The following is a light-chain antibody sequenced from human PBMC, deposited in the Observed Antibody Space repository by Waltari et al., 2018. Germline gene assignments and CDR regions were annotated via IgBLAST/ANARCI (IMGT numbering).Light chain of an antibody. Sequence: DIQMTQSPSTLSASVGDRVTVTCRASQSVSNWLAWYQQKPGKAPKVLIYKASSLESGVPSRFSGSGSVTEFTLTISSLQPDDFATYFCQQYNSYPYTFGQGTKLEI. CDR1: QSVSNW. CDR3: QQYNSYPYT. V-gene: IGKV1-5*03. J-gene: IGKJ2*01. CDR2: KAS.